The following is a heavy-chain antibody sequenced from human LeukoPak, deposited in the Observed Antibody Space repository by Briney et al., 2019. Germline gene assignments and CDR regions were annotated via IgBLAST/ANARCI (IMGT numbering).Heavy chain of an antibody. V-gene: IGHV3-21*01. D-gene: IGHD1-1*01. CDR3: ARGPNWNDPFDY. Sequence: GSLRLSCAASGFTFSSYSMNWVRQAPGKGLEWVSSISSSSTYIYYADSVKGRFTISRDNAKNSLHLQMNSLRDEDTAVYYCARGPNWNDPFDYWGQGTLVTVSS. J-gene: IGHJ4*02. CDR2: ISSSSTYI. CDR1: GFTFSSYS.